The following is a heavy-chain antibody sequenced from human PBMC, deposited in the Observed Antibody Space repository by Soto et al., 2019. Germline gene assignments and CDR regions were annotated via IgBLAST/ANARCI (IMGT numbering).Heavy chain of an antibody. CDR3: ARENRITIFGMGYMDV. J-gene: IGHJ6*03. Sequence: WTWIRQHPGKGLEWIGYIYYSGSTYYNPSLKSRLTISVDMSRNQFSLKLSSVTAADTAVYYCARENRITIFGMGYMDVWGKGTTVTVSS. V-gene: IGHV4-31*02. CDR2: IYYSGST. D-gene: IGHD3-3*01.